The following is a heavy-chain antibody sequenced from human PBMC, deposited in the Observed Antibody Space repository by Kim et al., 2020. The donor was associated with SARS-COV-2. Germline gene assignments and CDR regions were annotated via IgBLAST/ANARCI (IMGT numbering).Heavy chain of an antibody. J-gene: IGHJ4*02. CDR1: GYTFTGYY. Sequence: ASVKVSCKASGYTFTGYYMHWVRQAPGQGLEWMGWLNPNSGGTNYAQKFQGRVTMTRDTSIITAYMELSRLSSDDTAVYYCARSSSVGVAVAGHNFDYWGQGTLVTVSS. CDR3: ARSSSVGVAVAGHNFDY. D-gene: IGHD6-19*01. CDR2: LNPNSGGT. V-gene: IGHV1-2*02.